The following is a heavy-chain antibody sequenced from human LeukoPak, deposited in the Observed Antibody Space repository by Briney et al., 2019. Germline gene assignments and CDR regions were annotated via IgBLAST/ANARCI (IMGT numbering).Heavy chain of an antibody. D-gene: IGHD1-1*01. V-gene: IGHV3-30-3*01. CDR2: ISYDGSSR. CDR1: GFTFSTYA. Sequence: GGSLRLSCAASGFTFSTYAMHWVRQAPGKGLDWVADISYDGSSRSYADSVRGRFIISRDNSKSTLYVEMNSLRAEDTAVYYCARLVGWNYDYWGQGTLVIVSS. CDR3: ARLVGWNYDY. J-gene: IGHJ4*02.